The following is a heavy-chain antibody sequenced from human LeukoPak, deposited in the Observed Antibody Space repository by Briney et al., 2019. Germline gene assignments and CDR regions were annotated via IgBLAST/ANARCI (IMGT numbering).Heavy chain of an antibody. J-gene: IGHJ6*03. CDR1: GYTFTTYG. CDR3: ARGPSFSNSLYYYYYYMDV. V-gene: IGHV1-18*01. D-gene: IGHD4-11*01. Sequence: SVKVSCKASGYTFTTYGISWVRQAPGQGLEWVGWISPYNGDTNYAQKLQGRVTMTTDTSTGTAYMELRSLRADDTAVYFCARGPSFSNSLYYYYYYMDVWAKGTAVTVSS. CDR2: ISPYNGDT.